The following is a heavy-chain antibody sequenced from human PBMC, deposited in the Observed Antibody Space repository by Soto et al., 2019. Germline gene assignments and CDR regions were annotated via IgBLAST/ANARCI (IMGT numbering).Heavy chain of an antibody. CDR1: GFTFSTYA. Sequence: VQLLESGGGLVLPGGSLRLSCAASGFTFSTYAMTWVRQAPGKGLELVAVITGSGATIFYADSVKGRFTISRDNSKDTVYLQMDSLRAADTALYYCAKDKSAWGVFDCWGQGSQVTVSP. D-gene: IGHD3-10*01. J-gene: IGHJ4*02. CDR3: AKDKSAWGVFDC. V-gene: IGHV3-23*01. CDR2: ITGSGATI.